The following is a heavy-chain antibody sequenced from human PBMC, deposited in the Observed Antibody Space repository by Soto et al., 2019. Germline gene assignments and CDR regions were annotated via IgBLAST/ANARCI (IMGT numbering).Heavy chain of an antibody. D-gene: IGHD2-2*01. CDR2: TYYRSKWYN. J-gene: IGHJ4*02. Sequence: SQTLSLTCAISGDSVSSNSAAWNWIRQSPSRGLEWLGRTYYRSKWYNDYAVSVKSRITINPDTSKNQFSLQLNSVTPEDTAVYYCARGRVDCSSTSCYGGNFDKWGQGTLVTVSS. V-gene: IGHV6-1*01. CDR1: GDSVSSNSAA. CDR3: ARGRVDCSSTSCYGGNFDK.